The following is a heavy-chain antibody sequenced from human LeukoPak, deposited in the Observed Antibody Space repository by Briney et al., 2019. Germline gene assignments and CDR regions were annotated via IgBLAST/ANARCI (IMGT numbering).Heavy chain of an antibody. CDR2: IEEEGSEQ. J-gene: IGHJ4*02. CDR3: AKDGGGDFLDY. D-gene: IGHD2-21*02. V-gene: IGHV3-7*01. CDR1: GFTFSSYW. Sequence: GGSLRLSCAASGFTFSSYWMNWVRQAPGKGLEWVANIEEEGSEQNYVDSVKGRFTISRDNAKNTLYLQMNSLRAEDTAVYYCAKDGGGDFLDYWGQGTLVTVSS.